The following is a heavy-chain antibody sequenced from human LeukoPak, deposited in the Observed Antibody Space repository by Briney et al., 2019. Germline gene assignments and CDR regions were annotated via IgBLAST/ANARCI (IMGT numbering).Heavy chain of an antibody. V-gene: IGHV1-69*02. CDR2: IIPILGIA. CDR3: ASSKVRGVYYYYGMDV. CDR1: GGTFSSYT. J-gene: IGHJ6*02. Sequence: SVKVSCKASGGTFSSYTIIWVRQAPGQGLEWMGRIIPILGIANYAQKFQGRVTITADKSTSTAYMELSSLRSEDTAVYYCASSKVRGVYYYYGMDVWGQGTTVTVSS. D-gene: IGHD3-10*01.